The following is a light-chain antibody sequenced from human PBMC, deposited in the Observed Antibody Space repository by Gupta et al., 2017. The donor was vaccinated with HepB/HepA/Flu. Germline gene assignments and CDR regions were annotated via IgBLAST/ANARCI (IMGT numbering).Light chain of an antibody. CDR2: GAS. J-gene: IGKJ5*01. Sequence: IVLTQSPGTLYFSPGERATLSCRARQSVSSSYLAWYQQKPGQAPRLLIYGASSSSTGIPDRFSGSGSVTDFTLTISRLEPEDIAVYYCLHEGSPSLTFGEGTRMEIK. CDR1: QSVSSSY. V-gene: IGKV3-20*01. CDR3: LHEGSPSLT.